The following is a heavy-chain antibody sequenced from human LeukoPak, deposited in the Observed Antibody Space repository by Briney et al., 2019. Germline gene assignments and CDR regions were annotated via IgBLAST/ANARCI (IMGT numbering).Heavy chain of an antibody. CDR2: IRYDGNDH. Sequence: GGSLRLSCAGSGFTFSRYGMHWVRQAPGKGLEWVALIRYDGNDHWYGDSAKGRFTISRDNSKDTVYLQMDSLRDEDTAVYYCARWGTVGHDAFDLWGQGTMVTVSS. D-gene: IGHD1-1*01. CDR1: GFTFSRYG. V-gene: IGHV3-33*01. J-gene: IGHJ3*01. CDR3: ARWGTVGHDAFDL.